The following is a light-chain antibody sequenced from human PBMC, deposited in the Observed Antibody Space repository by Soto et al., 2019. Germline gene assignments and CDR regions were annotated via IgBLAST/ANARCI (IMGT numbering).Light chain of an antibody. CDR3: QQSYTTLT. Sequence: DIQMTQSPSSLSASVGDRVTITCRASHSISTFLNWYQHTPGKAPKLLIYSASTLQSGVPPRFSGSGSGTDFTLSISSLQPEDFATYYCQQSYTTLTFGGGTKVEIK. CDR1: HSISTF. CDR2: SAS. V-gene: IGKV1-39*01. J-gene: IGKJ4*01.